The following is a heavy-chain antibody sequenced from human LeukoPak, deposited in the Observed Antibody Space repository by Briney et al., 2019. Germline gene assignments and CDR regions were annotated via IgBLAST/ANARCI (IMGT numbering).Heavy chain of an antibody. V-gene: IGHV4-59*01. J-gene: IGHJ4*02. CDR1: GGSISSYY. CDR3: AGGGSIPLLFDY. CDR2: IYYSGST. Sequence: SETLSLTCTVSGGSISSYYWSWIRQPPGKGLEWIGYIYYSGSTNYNPSLKSRVTISVDTSKNQFSLKLSSVTAADTAVYYCAGGGSIPLLFDYWGQGTLVTVSS. D-gene: IGHD1-26*01.